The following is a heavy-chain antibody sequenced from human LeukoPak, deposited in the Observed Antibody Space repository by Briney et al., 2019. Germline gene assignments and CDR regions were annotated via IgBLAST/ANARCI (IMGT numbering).Heavy chain of an antibody. Sequence: GGSLRLSCAASGFTFSSYGMHWVRQAPGKGLEWVAFIRYDGSNKYYADSVKGRFIISRDNSKNTLFLQMNSLRAGDTAVFYCARANYDYVWGSYRSYYFDYWGQGTLVTVSS. J-gene: IGHJ4*02. V-gene: IGHV3-30*02. D-gene: IGHD3-16*02. CDR1: GFTFSSYG. CDR2: IRYDGSNK. CDR3: ARANYDYVWGSYRSYYFDY.